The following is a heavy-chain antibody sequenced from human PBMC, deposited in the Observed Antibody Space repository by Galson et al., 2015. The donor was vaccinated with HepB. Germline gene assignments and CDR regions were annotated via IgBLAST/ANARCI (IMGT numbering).Heavy chain of an antibody. D-gene: IGHD6-19*01. CDR1: GFSLSNARMG. Sequence: PALVKPTQTLTLTCTVSGFSLSNARMGVSWIRQPPGKALEWLAHIFSNDEKSYSTSLKSRLTISKDNSKRQVVLTMANMDPVDTATYYCARAYSSGWPRKYYFDYGGQGTLVTVSS. J-gene: IGHJ4*02. CDR3: ARAYSSGWPRKYYFDY. V-gene: IGHV2-26*01. CDR2: IFSNDEK.